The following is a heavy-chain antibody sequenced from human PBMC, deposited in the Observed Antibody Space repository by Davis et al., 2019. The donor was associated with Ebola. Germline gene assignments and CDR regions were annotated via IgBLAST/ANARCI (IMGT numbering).Heavy chain of an antibody. CDR1: GFIFGSYA. CDR2: ISVRSIT. Sequence: GESLKISCAASGFIFGSYAMSWVRQAPGKGLEWVSSISVRSITYHADSVTGRFTISSDNSKNTLYLQMNSLRAEDTAVYYCAKFHQPTTVTTGWFDPWGQGTLVTVSS. J-gene: IGHJ5*02. V-gene: IGHV3-23*01. CDR3: AKFHQPTTVTTGWFDP. D-gene: IGHD4-17*01.